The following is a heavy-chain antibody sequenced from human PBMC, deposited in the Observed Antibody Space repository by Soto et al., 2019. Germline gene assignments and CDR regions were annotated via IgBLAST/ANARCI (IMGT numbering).Heavy chain of an antibody. CDR3: ARHGLDVAMYYGMDV. CDR2: IYPDDSYT. Sequence: PGEALKISCEGSGYSFTTYWIAWVRQMPGEGLEGMGIIYPDDSYTRYSPSFEGQVTISADKPISTSYLQLSMLKAPDHAIYYCARHGLDVAMYYGMDVWGQGTTVTVSS. V-gene: IGHV5-51*01. J-gene: IGHJ6*02. CDR1: GYSFTTYW. D-gene: IGHD2-2*03.